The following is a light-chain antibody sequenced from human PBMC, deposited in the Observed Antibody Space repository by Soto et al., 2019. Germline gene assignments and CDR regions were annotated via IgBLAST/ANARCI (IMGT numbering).Light chain of an antibody. CDR3: AAWDDSLNGHVV. CDR1: SSNIGSNY. CDR2: RNN. J-gene: IGLJ2*01. V-gene: IGLV1-47*01. Sequence: QPVLTQPPSASGTPGQRVTISCSGSSSNIGSNYVYWYQQLPGMAPKLLIYRNNQRPSGVPDRFSGSKSGTSASLAISGLQSEDEADYYCAAWDDSLNGHVVFGGGTKLTVL.